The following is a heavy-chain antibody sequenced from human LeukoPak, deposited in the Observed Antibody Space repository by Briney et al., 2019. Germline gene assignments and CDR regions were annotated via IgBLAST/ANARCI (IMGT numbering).Heavy chain of an antibody. CDR2: INPNSGGT. CDR1: GYTFTGYY. CDR3: ARFRYCSGGSCRNFDY. Sequence: GASVKVSCKASGYTFTGYYMHWVRQAPGQGLEWMGWINPNSGGTNYTQKFQGRVTMTRDTSISTAYMELSRLRSDDTAVYYCARFRYCSGGSCRNFDYWGQGTLVTVSS. D-gene: IGHD2-15*01. V-gene: IGHV1-2*02. J-gene: IGHJ4*02.